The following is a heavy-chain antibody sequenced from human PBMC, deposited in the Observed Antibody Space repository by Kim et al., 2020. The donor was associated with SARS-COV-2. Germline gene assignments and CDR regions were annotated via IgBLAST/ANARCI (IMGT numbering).Heavy chain of an antibody. CDR2: GGFT. D-gene: IGHD1-1*01. J-gene: IGHJ5*02. Sequence: GGFTEYPDLVKGRFTITRDNAKHTLYLQINSLRAEDTAKYYCKIPLEMTYPWGQGTRVTVSS. V-gene: IGHV3-74*03. CDR3: KIPLEMTYP.